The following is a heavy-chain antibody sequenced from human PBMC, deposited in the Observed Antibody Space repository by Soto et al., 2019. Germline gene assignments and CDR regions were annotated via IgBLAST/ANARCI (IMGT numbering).Heavy chain of an antibody. CDR2: ISKSSRYI. J-gene: IGHJ4*02. D-gene: IGHD3-22*01. Sequence: GGSLRLSCAASGFTFSSYSMNWVRQAPGKGLEWVSSISKSSRYIYYADSVKGRFTISRDNAKNSLYLQMNSLRAEDTAVYYCARDYHDSFFDYWGQGTLVIVSS. CDR3: ARDYHDSFFDY. CDR1: GFTFSSYS. V-gene: IGHV3-21*01.